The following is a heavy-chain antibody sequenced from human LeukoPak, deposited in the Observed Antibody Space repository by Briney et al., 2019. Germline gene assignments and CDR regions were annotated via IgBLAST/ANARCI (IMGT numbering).Heavy chain of an antibody. CDR2: INHSGST. CDR1: GGSSSGYF. V-gene: IGHV4-34*01. J-gene: IGHJ6*04. D-gene: IGHD2-2*01. Sequence: LEPLSLTCAAYGGSSSGYFWSGIRKPPGKGLEWIGEINHSGSTNYNPSLKSRVTISVDTSNNQFSLKLSSVTAADTAVYYCARADIVVVPAATDGGGGMDVWGKGTTVTVSS. CDR3: ARADIVVVPAATDGGGGMDV.